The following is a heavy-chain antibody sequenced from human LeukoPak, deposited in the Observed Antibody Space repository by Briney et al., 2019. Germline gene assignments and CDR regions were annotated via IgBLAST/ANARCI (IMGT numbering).Heavy chain of an antibody. CDR3: AREGIDSSEYSFDY. CDR1: GFTFSSYE. Sequence: GGSLRLSCAASGFTFSSYEMHWVRQAPGKGLEWVSYISSSGSTKYYADSVKGRFTISRDDAKNSLYLQMNSLGAEDTAIYYCAREGIDSSEYSFDYWGQGTLVVVSS. CDR2: ISSSGSTK. V-gene: IGHV3-48*03. D-gene: IGHD3-22*01. J-gene: IGHJ4*02.